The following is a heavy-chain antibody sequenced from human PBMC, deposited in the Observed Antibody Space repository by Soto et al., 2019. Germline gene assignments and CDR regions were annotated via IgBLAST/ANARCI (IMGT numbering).Heavy chain of an antibody. Sequence: QVQLQESGPGLVKPSQTLSLTCTVSGGSISSGGYYWSWIRQHPGKGLEWIGYIYYSGSTYYNPSPKSRVTISVDTSKNQFSLKLSSVTAADTAVYYCARALPGYDILTGYSMELDYWGQGTLVTLSS. CDR1: GGSISSGGYY. CDR3: ARALPGYDILTGYSMELDY. CDR2: IYYSGST. J-gene: IGHJ4*02. D-gene: IGHD3-9*01. V-gene: IGHV4-31*03.